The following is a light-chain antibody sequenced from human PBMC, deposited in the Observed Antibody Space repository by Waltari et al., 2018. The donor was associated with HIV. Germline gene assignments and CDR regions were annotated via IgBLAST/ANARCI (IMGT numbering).Light chain of an antibody. J-gene: IGKJ3*01. CDR1: QTVTNK. CDR3: QQTYSSPLT. Sequence: IQMTQSPSSLSASVGDTVTITCRARQTVTNKVTWYQQKPGKAPKVVIYDASGLQNGVPPRFSGSGSGTAFTLTITGLQPDDFASYFCQQTYSSPLTFGPGTKVDIE. V-gene: IGKV1-39*01. CDR2: DAS.